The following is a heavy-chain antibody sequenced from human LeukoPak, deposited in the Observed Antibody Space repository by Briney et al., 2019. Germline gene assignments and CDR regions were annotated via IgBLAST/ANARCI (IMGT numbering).Heavy chain of an antibody. CDR3: AKVAGVRWELRGTFDY. CDR2: ISGSGGST. J-gene: IGHJ4*02. D-gene: IGHD1-26*01. CDR1: GFTFSTFP. Sequence: PGGSLNLSFPPLGFTFSTFPMTWVRQAPGKGRDWSPAISGSGGSTYYADSVKGRFTISRDNSKNTLYLQMNSLRAEDTAVYYCAKVAGVRWELRGTFDYWGQGTLVTVSS. V-gene: IGHV3-23*01.